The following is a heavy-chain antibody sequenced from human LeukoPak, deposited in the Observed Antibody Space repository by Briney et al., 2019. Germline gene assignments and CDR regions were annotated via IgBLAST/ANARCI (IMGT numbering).Heavy chain of an antibody. Sequence: GGSLRLSCAASGFTFSSYGMSWVRQAPGKGLEWVSAISGSGGSTYYADSVKGRFTISRDNPRNTLYLQMNSLRPGDTAVYYCARGSLSGWYLDSWGQGTLVTVSS. CDR3: ARGSLSGWYLDS. D-gene: IGHD6-19*01. J-gene: IGHJ4*02. CDR1: GFTFSSYG. CDR2: ISGSGGST. V-gene: IGHV3-23*01.